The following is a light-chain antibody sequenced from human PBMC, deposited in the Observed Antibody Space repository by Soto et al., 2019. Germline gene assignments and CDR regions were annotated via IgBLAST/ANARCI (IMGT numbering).Light chain of an antibody. CDR2: DAS. V-gene: IGKV3-15*01. CDR3: HQYKRWPS. Sequence: EIVLTQSPATLALSQGERATLSCRASQSVSSYLAWYQQKLGQAPRLLIYDASTRATDIPARFSGSGSGTDFTLTISSLQSEDFAVYYCHQYKRWPSFGGGTKVDIK. J-gene: IGKJ4*01. CDR1: QSVSSY.